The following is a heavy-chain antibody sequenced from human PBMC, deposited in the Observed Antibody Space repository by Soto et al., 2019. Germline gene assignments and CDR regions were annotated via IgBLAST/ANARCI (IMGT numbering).Heavy chain of an antibody. D-gene: IGHD2-21*02. CDR2: IIPIFGTA. CDR3: ARGGHVVVVTAAFDN. CDR1: GGTFISYA. J-gene: IGHJ4*01. V-gene: IGHV1-69*13. Sequence: SVKVSCKASGGTFISYAISWVRQAPGQGLEWMGEIIPIFGTANYAQKFQGRVTITADESTSTAYMELSSLRSEDTAVYYCARGGHVVVVTAAFDNWGHGTLVTVSS.